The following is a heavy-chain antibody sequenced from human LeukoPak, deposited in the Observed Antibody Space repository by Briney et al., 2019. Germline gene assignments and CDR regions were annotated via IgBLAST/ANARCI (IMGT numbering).Heavy chain of an antibody. Sequence: ASVKVSCKASGYTFTGYYMHWVRQAPGQGLEWMGWINPNNGGTNYVQKFQGRVTMTGDTSISTAYMELSGLRSDDTAIYYCAGDDSGSSHFDYWGQGTLVTVSS. CDR1: GYTFTGYY. D-gene: IGHD1-26*01. V-gene: IGHV1-2*02. J-gene: IGHJ4*02. CDR2: INPNNGGT. CDR3: AGDDSGSSHFDY.